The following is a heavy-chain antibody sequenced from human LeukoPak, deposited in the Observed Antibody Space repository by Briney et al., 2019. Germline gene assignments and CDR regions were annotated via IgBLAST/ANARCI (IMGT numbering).Heavy chain of an antibody. J-gene: IGHJ4*02. Sequence: GASVKVSCKASGYTFTGYYMHWVRQAPGQGLEWMGWINPNSGGTNYAQKFQGRVTMTRDTSISTACMELSRLRSDDTAVYYCARDPQYSSSWYAYFDYWGQGTLVTVSS. D-gene: IGHD6-13*01. CDR1: GYTFTGYY. V-gene: IGHV1-2*02. CDR3: ARDPQYSSSWYAYFDY. CDR2: INPNSGGT.